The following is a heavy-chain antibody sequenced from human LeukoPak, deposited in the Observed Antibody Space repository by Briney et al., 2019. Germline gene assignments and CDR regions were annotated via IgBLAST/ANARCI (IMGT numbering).Heavy chain of an antibody. D-gene: IGHD5-18*01. CDR3: ATRCGPHGGYSSDDYYMDV. V-gene: IGHV1-24*01. J-gene: IGHJ6*03. Sequence: ASVKVSCKVSGYTLTELSMHWVRQAPGKGLEWMGGFDPEDGETIYAQKFQGRVTMTEDTSTDTAYMELSSLRSEDTAVYYCATRCGPHGGYSSDDYYMDVWGKGTTVTVSS. CDR1: GYTLTELS. CDR2: FDPEDGET.